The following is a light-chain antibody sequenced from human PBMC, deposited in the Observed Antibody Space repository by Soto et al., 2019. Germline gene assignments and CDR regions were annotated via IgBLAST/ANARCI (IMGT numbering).Light chain of an antibody. V-gene: IGKV1D-12*01. CDR1: QAISTW. J-gene: IGKJ1*01. CDR2: SAS. Sequence: DIQMTQSPCSVSASVGDRVTITCRASQAISTWLAWYQQNPGKAPKLLIYSASNLQSGVPSRFSGSGSGTEFTLTISSLQPEDFATYYCQQANSFPRTFGQGTKVEIK. CDR3: QQANSFPRT.